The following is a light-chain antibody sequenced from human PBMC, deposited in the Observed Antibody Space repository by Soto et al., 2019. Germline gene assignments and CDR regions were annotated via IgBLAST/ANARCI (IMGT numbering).Light chain of an antibody. V-gene: IGKV3-15*01. CDR3: QQYNNWPFT. CDR1: QSISSN. CDR2: GAS. Sequence: EIVMTQSPATLSVSPGERATLSCRASQSISSNLAWYQQKPGQAPRLLIYGASTRATGIPATFSGSGSGTEFTLTISSLQSEDFAVYYCQQYNNWPFTFGPGNKEDIK. J-gene: IGKJ3*01.